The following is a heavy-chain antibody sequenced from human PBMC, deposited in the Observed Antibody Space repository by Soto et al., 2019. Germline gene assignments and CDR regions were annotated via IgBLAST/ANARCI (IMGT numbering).Heavy chain of an antibody. Sequence: QVQLEESGGGVVQPGRSLRLYCAASGFNFSNYNMPWVRQAPGKGLEWVALILHDGSNEYYADSVKGRFTISRDNSKNTLYLQMKSLRAEDTAVYYCAKSRDGYSFYFYYGMDVWGQGTTVTVSS. V-gene: IGHV3-30*18. J-gene: IGHJ6*02. CDR3: AKSRDGYSFYFYYGMDV. CDR1: GFNFSNYN. CDR2: ILHDGSNE. D-gene: IGHD4-4*01.